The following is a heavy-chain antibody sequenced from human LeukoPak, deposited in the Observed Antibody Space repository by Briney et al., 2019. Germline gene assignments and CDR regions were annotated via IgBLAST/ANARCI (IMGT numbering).Heavy chain of an antibody. V-gene: IGHV3-11*01. D-gene: IGHD1/OR15-1a*01. Sequence: GGSLRLSCAASGFTFSDYYMSWIRQAPGKGLEWVSYISSSSSSIFYANSVKGRFIISRDNDKNSLYLQMNSLRAEDTAVYYCARDRWNIWPEYWGQGTLVTVSS. J-gene: IGHJ4*02. CDR1: GFTFSDYY. CDR3: ARDRWNIWPEY. CDR2: ISSSSSSI.